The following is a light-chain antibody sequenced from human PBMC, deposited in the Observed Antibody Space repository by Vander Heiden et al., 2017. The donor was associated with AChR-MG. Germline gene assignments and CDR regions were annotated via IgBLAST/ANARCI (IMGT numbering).Light chain of an antibody. CDR3: QTAV. CDR2: LNSDGSH. J-gene: IGLJ3*02. V-gene: IGLV4-69*01. CDR1: SGHSSYA. Sequence: QLVLTQSPSASASLGASVKLTCTLSSGHSSYAIAWHQQQPEKGPRYLMKLNSDGSHSKGDGIPDRFSGSSSGAERYLTISSLQSEDEADYYCQTAVFGGGTKLTVL.